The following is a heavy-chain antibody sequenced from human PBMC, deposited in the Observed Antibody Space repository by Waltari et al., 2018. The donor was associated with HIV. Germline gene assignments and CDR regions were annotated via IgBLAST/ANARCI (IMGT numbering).Heavy chain of an antibody. CDR3: ARIAVAGPYYFDN. CDR2: IMPIFGTA. Sequence: QVQLVQSGVEVKKPGSSVKVSCKASGGTLSRYAISWVRQAPGQGLEWMGGIMPIFGTANDAQKFQGRVTITADESTSTADMELSSLRSEDTAVYYCARIAVAGPYYFDNWGQGTLVTVSS. D-gene: IGHD6-19*01. CDR1: GGTLSRYA. J-gene: IGHJ4*02. V-gene: IGHV1-69*12.